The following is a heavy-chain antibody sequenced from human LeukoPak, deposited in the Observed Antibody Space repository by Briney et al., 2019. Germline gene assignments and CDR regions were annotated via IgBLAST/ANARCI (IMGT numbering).Heavy chain of an antibody. CDR2: IYSGGRT. CDR3: ATEDSGRDYFDY. V-gene: IGHV3-53*01. Sequence: PGGSLRLSCAASGITVSTNYMNWVRQAPGKGLEWASVIYSGGRTYHADSLKGRFTISRDNAKNTVYLQMSSLRAEDTAVYYCATEDSGRDYFDYWGQGTLVTVSS. CDR1: GITVSTNY. J-gene: IGHJ4*02. D-gene: IGHD5-12*01.